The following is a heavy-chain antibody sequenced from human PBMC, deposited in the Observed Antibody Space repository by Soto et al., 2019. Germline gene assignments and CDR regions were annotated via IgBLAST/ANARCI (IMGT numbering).Heavy chain of an antibody. D-gene: IGHD2-15*01. CDR2: ISAYNGNT. V-gene: IGHV1-18*01. Sequence: QVQLVQSGAEVKKPGASVKVSCKASGYTFTSYGISWVRQAPGQGLEWMGWISAYNGNTNYAQKLQGRVTMTTDTSTSTAYTELRSLRTDDTAVYYCAGSPLGYCSGGSCDLYYYYDYGMDVWGQGTTVTVSS. CDR1: GYTFTSYG. J-gene: IGHJ6*02. CDR3: AGSPLGYCSGGSCDLYYYYDYGMDV.